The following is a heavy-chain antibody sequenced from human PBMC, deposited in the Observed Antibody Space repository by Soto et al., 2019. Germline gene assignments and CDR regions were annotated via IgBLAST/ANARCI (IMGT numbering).Heavy chain of an antibody. V-gene: IGHV3-23*01. J-gene: IGHJ4*02. CDR1: GFTLIKWA. Sequence: GGSLRLFCAASGFTLIKWAVSWVRQAPGRRLEWVSVISGGGDTYYADSVKGRFTISRDTSKNTLYLQMSSLRAEDTAVYYCAKGLLGNFDYWGQGTLVTVSS. CDR2: ISGGGDT. D-gene: IGHD2-15*01. CDR3: AKGLLGNFDY.